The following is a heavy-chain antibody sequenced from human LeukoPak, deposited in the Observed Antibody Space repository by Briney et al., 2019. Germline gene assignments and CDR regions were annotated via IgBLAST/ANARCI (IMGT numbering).Heavy chain of an antibody. CDR2: INHSGST. D-gene: IGHD3-16*02. V-gene: IGHV4-34*01. CDR3: ARNLFGGVIDI. CDR1: GFTFSSYE. Sequence: GSLRLSCAASGFTFSSYEMDWVRQPPGKGLEWIGEINHSGSTNYNPSLKSRVTISVDTSKNQFSLKLSSVTAADTAVYYCARNLFGGVIDIWGQGTMVTVSS. J-gene: IGHJ3*02.